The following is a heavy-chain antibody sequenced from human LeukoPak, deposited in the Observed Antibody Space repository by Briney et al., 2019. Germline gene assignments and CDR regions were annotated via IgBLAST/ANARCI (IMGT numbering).Heavy chain of an antibody. CDR2: IYTSGRT. V-gene: IGHV4-4*07. Sequence: SETLSLTCTVSGGSISSYYWSWIRQPAGKGLEWIGRIYTSGRTNYNPSLKSRVTMSVDTSKKQFSLKLSSVTAADTAVYYCARDPQLGPFDYWGQGTLVTVSS. CDR1: GGSISSYY. D-gene: IGHD6-6*01. J-gene: IGHJ4*02. CDR3: ARDPQLGPFDY.